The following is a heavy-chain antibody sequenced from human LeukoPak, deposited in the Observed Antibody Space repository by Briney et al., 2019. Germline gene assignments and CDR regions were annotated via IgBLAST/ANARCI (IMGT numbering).Heavy chain of an antibody. CDR3: ARWGYSYGDDY. Sequence: SETLSLTCTVSGGSISTFYWSWIRQSPGKGLEWIGFIHYSGSTNYNPSLKSRVTISVDTSKNQFSLKLSSVTAADTAVYYCARWGYSYGDDYWGQGTLVTVSS. CDR2: IHYSGST. CDR1: GGSISTFY. D-gene: IGHD5-18*01. J-gene: IGHJ4*02. V-gene: IGHV4-59*08.